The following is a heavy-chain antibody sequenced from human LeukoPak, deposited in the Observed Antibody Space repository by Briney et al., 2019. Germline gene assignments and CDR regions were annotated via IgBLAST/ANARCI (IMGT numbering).Heavy chain of an antibody. Sequence: PSETLSLACSVSGGSISTSNNYWGWIRQPPGKGLEWIGYIYYSGSTNYNPSLKSRVTISVETFKNQFSLQLSSVTAADTAVYYCARGGEDYDILAGYYLYYYYGMDVWGQGTTVTVSS. CDR1: GGSISTSNNY. J-gene: IGHJ6*02. CDR2: IYYSGST. CDR3: ARGGEDYDILAGYYLYYYYGMDV. V-gene: IGHV4-61*05. D-gene: IGHD3-9*01.